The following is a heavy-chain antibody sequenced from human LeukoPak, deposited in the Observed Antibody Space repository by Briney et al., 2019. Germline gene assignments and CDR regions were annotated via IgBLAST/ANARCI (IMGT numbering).Heavy chain of an antibody. CDR2: ISYDGSNK. D-gene: IGHD6-13*01. CDR1: GFTFSSYG. J-gene: IGHJ4*02. Sequence: GRSLRLSCAASGFTFSSYGMHWVRQAPGKGLEWVAVISYDGSNKYYADSVKGRFTISRDNSKNTLYLQMNSLRAEDTAVYYCAKVGHSSSWSPFDYWGQGTLVTVSS. V-gene: IGHV3-30*18. CDR3: AKVGHSSSWSPFDY.